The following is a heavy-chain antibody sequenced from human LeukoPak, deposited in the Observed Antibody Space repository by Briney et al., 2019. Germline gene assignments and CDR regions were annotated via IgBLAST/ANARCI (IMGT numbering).Heavy chain of an antibody. CDR2: ISSSSSYI. V-gene: IGHV3-21*01. CDR3: ARDASSSGGYSFDP. J-gene: IGHJ5*02. Sequence: PGRSLRLSCAASGFTFSSYSMNWVRQAPGKGLEWVSSISSSSSYIYYADSVKGRFTISRDNAKNSLYLQMNSLRAEDTAVYYCARDASSSGGYSFDPWGQGTLVTVSS. CDR1: GFTFSSYS. D-gene: IGHD5-18*01.